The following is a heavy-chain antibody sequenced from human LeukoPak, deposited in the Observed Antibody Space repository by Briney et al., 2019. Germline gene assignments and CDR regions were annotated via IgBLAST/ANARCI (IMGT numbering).Heavy chain of an antibody. V-gene: IGHV3-74*01. CDR3: ARDMYSTSSARGAY. Sequence: GGSLRLSCAASGFTFSSYWMHWVRQAPGKGLVWVSRINGDGSSTTYADSVKGRFTISRDNAKNTLYLQMNSLRAEDTAVYYCARDMYSTSSARGAYWGQEPWSPSPQ. CDR1: GFTFSSYW. CDR2: INGDGSST. J-gene: IGHJ4*01. D-gene: IGHD6-6*01.